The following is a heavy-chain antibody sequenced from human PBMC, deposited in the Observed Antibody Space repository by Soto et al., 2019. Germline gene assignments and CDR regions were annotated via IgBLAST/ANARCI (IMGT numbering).Heavy chain of an antibody. CDR2: IMPMFGVT. CDR3: AGEGVTSSMSLPWMGYHYYGLDV. CDR1: GGTFNSHT. V-gene: IGHV1-69*12. Sequence: QVQLVQSGAEVKKPGSSVKVSCRASGGTFNSHTISWVRQAPGQGLEWMGGIMPMFGVTNYARKFQGRLTMTANESTTTAYMEVSSLTSDDTAEYYCAGEGVTSSMSLPWMGYHYYGLDVWGQGTTVIVSS. D-gene: IGHD2-2*01. J-gene: IGHJ6*02.